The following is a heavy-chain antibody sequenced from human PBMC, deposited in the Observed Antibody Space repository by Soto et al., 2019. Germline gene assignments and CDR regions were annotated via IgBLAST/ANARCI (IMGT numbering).Heavy chain of an antibody. Sequence: GGSLRLSCAASGFTFSSYSMNWVRQAPGKGLEWVSSISSSSSYIYYADSVKGRFTISRDNAKNSLYLQMNSLRAEDTAVYYCVRDKAPDSSGWQNRNFEACGQGTLV. J-gene: IGHJ4*02. D-gene: IGHD6-19*01. V-gene: IGHV3-21*01. CDR1: GFTFSSYS. CDR2: ISSSSSYI. CDR3: VRDKAPDSSGWQNRNFEA.